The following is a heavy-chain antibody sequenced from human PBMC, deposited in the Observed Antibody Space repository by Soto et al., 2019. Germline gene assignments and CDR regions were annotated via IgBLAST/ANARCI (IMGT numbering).Heavy chain of an antibody. D-gene: IGHD2-2*01. J-gene: IGHJ4*02. Sequence: PGGSLRLSCAASGFTFSNAWMSWVRQAPGKGLEWVGRIKSKTDGGTTDYAAPVKGRFTISRDDSKNTLYLQMNSLKTEDTAVYYCTTDPAPRPYFDYWGQGTLVTVSS. CDR2: IKSKTDGGTT. CDR3: TTDPAPRPYFDY. V-gene: IGHV3-15*01. CDR1: GFTFSNAW.